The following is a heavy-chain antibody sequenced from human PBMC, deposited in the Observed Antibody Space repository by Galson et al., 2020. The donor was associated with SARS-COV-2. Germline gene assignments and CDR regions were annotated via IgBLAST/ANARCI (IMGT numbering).Heavy chain of an antibody. Sequence: GESLKNSCAASGFSFTTYSMNWFRQAPGKGLEWVSYISSSRSTIYYADSVKGRFTISRDDARNSLYLQMNRLRADDTAVYYCAREGLGSTYYLDYWGQGTLVTVSS. V-gene: IGHV3-48*04. CDR2: ISSSRSTI. CDR3: AREGLGSTYYLDY. CDR1: GFSFTTYS. D-gene: IGHD6-13*01. J-gene: IGHJ4*02.